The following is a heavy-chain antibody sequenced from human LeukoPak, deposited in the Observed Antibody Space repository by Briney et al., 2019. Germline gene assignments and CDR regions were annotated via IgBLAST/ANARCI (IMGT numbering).Heavy chain of an antibody. CDR2: ISSSSSYI. Sequence: GGSLRLSCAASGFTFSSYAMSWVRQAPGKGLEWVSSISSSSSYIYYADSVKGRFTISRDNAKNSLYLQMNSLRAEDTAVYYCARAPRENGLDCWGQGTLVTVSS. CDR1: GFTFSSYA. V-gene: IGHV3-21*01. CDR3: ARAPRENGLDC. J-gene: IGHJ4*02. D-gene: IGHD1-26*01.